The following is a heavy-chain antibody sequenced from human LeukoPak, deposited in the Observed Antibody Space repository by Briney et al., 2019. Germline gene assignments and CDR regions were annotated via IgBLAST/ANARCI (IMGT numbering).Heavy chain of an antibody. J-gene: IGHJ6*03. CDR1: GFAFSDYY. Sequence: KPGGSLRLSCAASGFAFSDYYMSWIRQAPGKGLEWVSYISSSGSTIYYADSVKGRFTISRDNAKNSLYLQMNSLRAEDTAVYYCAREAGCSSTTGPCPYYYYYMDVWGKGTTVTVSS. D-gene: IGHD2-2*01. CDR2: ISSSGSTI. V-gene: IGHV3-11*04. CDR3: AREAGCSSTTGPCPYYYYYMDV.